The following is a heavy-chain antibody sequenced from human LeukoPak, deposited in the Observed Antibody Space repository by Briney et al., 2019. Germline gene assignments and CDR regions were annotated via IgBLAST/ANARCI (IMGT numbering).Heavy chain of an antibody. CDR3: ATEGFYY. J-gene: IGHJ4*02. Sequence: GGSLRLSCAASGATFTKYGLKWVRQAAGAGLEYISGISRSGDITHYADSVKGRFTISRDNVQNTLYLQMNSLRAEDTALYYCATEGFYYWGPGTQVTVSS. CDR2: ISRSGDIT. V-gene: IGHV3-23*01. CDR1: GATFTKYG.